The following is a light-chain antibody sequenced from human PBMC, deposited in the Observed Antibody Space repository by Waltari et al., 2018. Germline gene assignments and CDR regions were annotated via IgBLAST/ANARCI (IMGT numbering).Light chain of an antibody. J-gene: IGLJ1*01. V-gene: IGLV2-11*01. Sequence: QSALTQPRSVSGSPGQSVTISCTGTSSDVGGYNYVSWYQQPPGKAPKVMIYDVSQRPSGVPDRFSGSKSGNTASLTISGLQAEDEADYYCCSYAGSFTYGFGTGTKVTVL. CDR3: CSYAGSFTYG. CDR1: SSDVGGYNY. CDR2: DVS.